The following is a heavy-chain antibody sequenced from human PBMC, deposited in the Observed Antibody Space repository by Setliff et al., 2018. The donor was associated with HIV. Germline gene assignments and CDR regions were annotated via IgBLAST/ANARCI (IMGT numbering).Heavy chain of an antibody. Sequence: PSETLSLTCTVSGGSIISSSYYWGWIRQPPGKGLEWIGSMYDIGTTYNNPSLKSRVTFSADPSKNQFSLNLNSVTAKDTAIYYCARQGLTMNRGVPAPILYYFDYWGQGILVTVSS. CDR1: GGSIISSSYY. V-gene: IGHV4-39*01. CDR2: MYDIGTT. CDR3: ARQGLTMNRGVPAPILYYFDY. D-gene: IGHD3-10*01. J-gene: IGHJ4*02.